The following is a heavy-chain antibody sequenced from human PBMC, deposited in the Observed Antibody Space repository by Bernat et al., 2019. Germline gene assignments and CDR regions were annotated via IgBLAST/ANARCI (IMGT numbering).Heavy chain of an antibody. CDR1: GGSISSSSYY. V-gene: IGHV4-39*01. CDR3: ARHLGEVDY. J-gene: IGHJ4*02. D-gene: IGHD3-16*01. CDR2: IYYSGST. Sequence: QLQLQAPGPGLVTLSDPLSLTCTVSGGSISSSSYYWGWIRQPPGKGLEWIGSIYYSGSTYYNPSLKSRVTISVDTSKNQFSLKLSSVTAADTAVYYCARHLGEVDYWGQGTLVTVFS.